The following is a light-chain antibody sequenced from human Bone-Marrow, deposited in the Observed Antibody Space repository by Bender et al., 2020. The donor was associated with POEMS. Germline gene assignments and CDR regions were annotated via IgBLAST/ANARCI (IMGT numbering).Light chain of an antibody. CDR3: AAWDDSLNGRV. CDR2: SNN. J-gene: IGLJ3*02. Sequence: QSELTQPPSTSGTPGQRVTISCFGSSSNIGSNTVNWYQQLPGTAPQLLIYSNNQRPSGVPDRFSGSKSGPSASLAISGLQSEDEADYYCAAWDDSLNGRVFGGGTKLTVL. CDR1: SSNIGSNT. V-gene: IGLV1-44*01.